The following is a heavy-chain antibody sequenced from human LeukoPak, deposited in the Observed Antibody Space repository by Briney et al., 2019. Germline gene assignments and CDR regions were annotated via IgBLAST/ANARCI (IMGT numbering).Heavy chain of an antibody. CDR2: ISSDGSNK. Sequence: GGSLRLSCAASGFTFNSHAMHWVRQAPGKGLEWVAVISSDGSNKYYADSVKGRFTISRDNSKNTLYLQMSSLRAEDTAVYYCARDNADIVVVAATGFWFDPWGQGILVTVSS. D-gene: IGHD2-15*01. J-gene: IGHJ5*02. CDR3: ARDNADIVVVAATGFWFDP. CDR1: GFTFNSHA. V-gene: IGHV3-30-3*01.